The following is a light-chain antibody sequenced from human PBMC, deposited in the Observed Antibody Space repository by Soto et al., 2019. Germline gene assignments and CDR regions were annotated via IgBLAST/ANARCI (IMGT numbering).Light chain of an antibody. Sequence: EMVLTQSPGTLSPSPGERATLSCRASQSVSNSYLAWYQQKPGQAPMLLIYGASNRPTGIPDRFSGSGSGTDFTLTISRLEPEDFAVYYCQQYGSSGTFGGGTKVEIK. CDR1: QSVSNSY. J-gene: IGKJ4*02. V-gene: IGKV3-20*01. CDR2: GAS. CDR3: QQYGSSGT.